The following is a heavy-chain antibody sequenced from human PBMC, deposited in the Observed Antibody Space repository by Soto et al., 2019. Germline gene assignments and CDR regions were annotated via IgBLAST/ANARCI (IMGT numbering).Heavy chain of an antibody. Sequence: QVPLVQSGAEVKDPGASVKVSCRPSGYTFTANYIHWVRQAPGQGLEWMGWMRTSSGGTRFAEKFQGRVTLTRDTSISTAYTELTTLTLDDTAVYYGARGFGSSWFDYWGQGTLVAVSS. CDR1: GYTFTANY. V-gene: IGHV1-2*02. J-gene: IGHJ4*02. CDR2: MRTSSGGT. CDR3: ARGFGSSWFDY. D-gene: IGHD3-10*01.